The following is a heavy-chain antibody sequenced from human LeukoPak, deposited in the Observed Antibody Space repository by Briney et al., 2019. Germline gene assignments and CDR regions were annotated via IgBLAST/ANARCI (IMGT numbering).Heavy chain of an antibody. V-gene: IGHV4-38-2*02. CDR1: GFSITTNSY. CDR2: ISNSGST. D-gene: IGHD2-8*01. CDR3: ARIHNGHVS. J-gene: IGHJ5*02. Sequence: PSEALSLTCTVSGFSITTNSYWAWIRQPPGKGLEWIGCISNSGSTQYKSSLKGRISISMDSSKNQFSLRLTSVTAADTAFYYCARIHNGHVSWGQGPLVTVSS.